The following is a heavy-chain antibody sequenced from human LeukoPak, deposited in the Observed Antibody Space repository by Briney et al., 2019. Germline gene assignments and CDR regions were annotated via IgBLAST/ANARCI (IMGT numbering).Heavy chain of an antibody. CDR3: ARHSPSHYDFWSGYYKVGYFDY. V-gene: IGHV4-39*01. J-gene: IGHJ4*02. D-gene: IGHD3-3*01. CDR1: GDSITSSAFY. Sequence: PSETLSLTCTVSGDSITSSAFYWGWIRQPPGKGLEWIGSIYYSGSTYYNPSLKSRVTISVDTSKNQFSLKLSSVTAADTAVYYCARHSPSHYDFWSGYYKVGYFDYWGQGTLVTVSS. CDR2: IYYSGST.